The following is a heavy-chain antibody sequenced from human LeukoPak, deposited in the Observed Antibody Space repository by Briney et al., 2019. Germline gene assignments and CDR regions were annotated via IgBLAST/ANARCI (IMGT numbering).Heavy chain of an antibody. CDR2: IQYVATDT. D-gene: IGHD2-15*01. J-gene: IGHJ6*04. CDR3: ARNRLRATATYMDV. Sequence: IQYVATDTPFADSVRGRFPLSRDNSEDTLYLQIITLRAVDTAVYYCARNRLRATATYMDVWGKGTTVTVSS. V-gene: IGHV3-30*02.